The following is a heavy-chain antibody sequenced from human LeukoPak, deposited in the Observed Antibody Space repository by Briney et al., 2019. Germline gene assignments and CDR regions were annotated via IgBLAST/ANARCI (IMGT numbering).Heavy chain of an antibody. D-gene: IGHD3-3*01. J-gene: IGHJ3*02. CDR1: GGSFSGYY. Sequence: PSETLSLTCAVYGGSFSGYYWSWIRQPPGKGLEWIGEINHSGSTNYNPSLKSRVTISVDTSKNQFSLKLSSVTAADTAVYYCARGRYDFWSGYYPKTTSGAFDIWGQGTMVTVSS. CDR3: ARGRYDFWSGYYPKTTSGAFDI. CDR2: INHSGST. V-gene: IGHV4-34*01.